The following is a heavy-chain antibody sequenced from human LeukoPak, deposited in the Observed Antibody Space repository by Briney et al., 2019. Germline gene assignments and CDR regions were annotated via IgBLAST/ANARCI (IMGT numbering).Heavy chain of an antibody. D-gene: IGHD3/OR15-3a*01. Sequence: ASVKVSCKASGYTFTGYYTHWVRRAPGQGLEWMGRINPNTGGTNYAQKFQGRVTMTRDTSISTAYMELSRLTSDDTAVYYCARVGVDLWFDPWGQGTLVTVSS. J-gene: IGHJ5*02. V-gene: IGHV1-2*06. CDR1: GYTFTGYY. CDR2: INPNTGGT. CDR3: ARVGVDLWFDP.